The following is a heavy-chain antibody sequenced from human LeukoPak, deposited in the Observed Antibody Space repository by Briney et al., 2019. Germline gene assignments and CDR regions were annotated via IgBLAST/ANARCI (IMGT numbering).Heavy chain of an antibody. CDR3: ARGRYSYGSARPLDY. Sequence: PSETLSLTCAVYGGSFSGYYWSWIRQPPGKGLEWIGEINHSGSTNYNPSLKSRVTISVDTSKSQFSLKLSSVTAADTAVYYCARGRYSYGSARPLDYWGQGTLVTVSS. V-gene: IGHV4-34*01. CDR1: GGSFSGYY. CDR2: INHSGST. J-gene: IGHJ4*02. D-gene: IGHD5-18*01.